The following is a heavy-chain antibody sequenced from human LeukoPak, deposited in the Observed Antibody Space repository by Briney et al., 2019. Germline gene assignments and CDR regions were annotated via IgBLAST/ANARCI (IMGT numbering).Heavy chain of an antibody. CDR2: IYSGGST. Sequence: GGSLRLSCAASGFTVSSNYMSWVRQAPGKGLEWVSVIYSGGSTYYADSVKGRFTISRDNSKNTLYLQMRSLRAEDTAVYYCATHGYSSGWYYRFDYYYGMDVWGKGTTVTVSS. CDR3: ATHGYSSGWYYRFDYYYGMDV. CDR1: GFTVSSNY. D-gene: IGHD6-19*01. V-gene: IGHV3-53*01. J-gene: IGHJ6*04.